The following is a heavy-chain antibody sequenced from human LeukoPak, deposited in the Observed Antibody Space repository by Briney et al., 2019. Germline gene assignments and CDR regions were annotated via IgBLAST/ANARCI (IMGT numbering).Heavy chain of an antibody. V-gene: IGHV4-59*01. Sequence: SETLSLTCTVSGGSISSNFWSWIRQPPGKGLEWIGYISYSGSTNYNPSPKSRVTISVDTSKNQLSLRLSSVTAADTAVYYCASPYRSRWDYWGQGTLVTVSS. J-gene: IGHJ4*02. D-gene: IGHD6-19*01. CDR1: GGSISSNF. CDR2: ISYSGST. CDR3: ASPYRSRWDY.